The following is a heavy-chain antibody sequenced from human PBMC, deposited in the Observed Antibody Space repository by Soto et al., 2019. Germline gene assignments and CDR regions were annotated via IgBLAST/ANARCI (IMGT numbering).Heavy chain of an antibody. CDR2: IKHSGSS. Sequence: SETLSLTCAVYAGSFSHYYWNWIRQSPGRGLEWIGKIKHSGSSNYNPSLRSRVSISVDMSKNQFSLRLTSDDTAIYYCARGDSTDCSNGVCSFFYNHDMDVWGQGTTVTVSS. D-gene: IGHD2-8*01. V-gene: IGHV4-34*01. CDR1: AGSFSHYY. J-gene: IGHJ6*02. CDR3: ARGDSTDCSNGVCSFFYNHDMDV.